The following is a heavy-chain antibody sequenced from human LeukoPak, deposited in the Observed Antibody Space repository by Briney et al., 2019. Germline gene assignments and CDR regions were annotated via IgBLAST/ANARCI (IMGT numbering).Heavy chain of an antibody. J-gene: IGHJ6*02. D-gene: IGHD6-25*01. Sequence: GGSLRLSCAASGFTFSTYWMSWVRQAPVKGLEWVANIKQDGSEKYYVDSVKGRFTISGDNAKNSLYLQMNSLRAEDTAVYYCARYQGGGWDVWGQGTTVTVSS. CDR1: GFTFSTYW. V-gene: IGHV3-7*01. CDR3: ARYQGGGWDV. CDR2: IKQDGSEK.